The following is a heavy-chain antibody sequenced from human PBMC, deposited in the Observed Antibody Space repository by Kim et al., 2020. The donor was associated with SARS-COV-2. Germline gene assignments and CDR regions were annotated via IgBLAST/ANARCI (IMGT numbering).Heavy chain of an antibody. CDR1: GGSISSYY. CDR3: AGRSSSWYFDY. V-gene: IGHV4-59*08. D-gene: IGHD2-2*01. CDR2: IFYSGST. J-gene: IGHJ4*02. Sequence: SETLSLTCTVSGGSISSYYWSWIRQPPGKGLEWIGYIFYSGSTNYNPSLKSRVTISVDTSKNQFSLKLSSVTAADTAVYYCAGRSSSWYFDYWGQGTLVTVSS.